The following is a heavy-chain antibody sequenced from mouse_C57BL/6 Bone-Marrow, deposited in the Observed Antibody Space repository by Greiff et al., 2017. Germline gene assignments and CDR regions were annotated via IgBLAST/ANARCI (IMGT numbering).Heavy chain of an antibody. D-gene: IGHD2-3*01. CDR3: ARMDGYYEEVFAY. CDR2: IWWDDDK. J-gene: IGHJ3*01. CDR1: GFSLSTFGMG. Sequence: QVTLKESGPGILQPSQTLSLPCSFSGFSLSTFGMGVGWIRPPSGKGLEWLAHIWWDDDKYYNPALKSRLTISKDTSKNQVFLKIANVDTEDTATYYCARMDGYYEEVFAYWGQGTLVTVSA. V-gene: IGHV8-8*01.